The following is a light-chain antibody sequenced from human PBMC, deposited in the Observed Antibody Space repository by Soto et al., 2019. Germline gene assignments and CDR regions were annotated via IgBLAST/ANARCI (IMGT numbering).Light chain of an antibody. J-gene: IGLJ1*01. CDR1: SSDVGGYNY. CDR3: SSYTSSSTPPYV. V-gene: IGLV2-14*01. CDR2: EVS. Sequence: QSVLTQPASVSGSPGQSITISCTGTSSDVGGYNYVSWYQQHPGKAPKLMIYEVSNRPSGVSNRFSGSKSGNTASLTISGLQAEDEADYYCSSYTSSSTPPYVFXTGTKGTVL.